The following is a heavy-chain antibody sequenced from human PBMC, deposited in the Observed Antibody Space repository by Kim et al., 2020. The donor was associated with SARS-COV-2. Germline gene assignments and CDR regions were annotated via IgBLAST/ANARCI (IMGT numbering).Heavy chain of an antibody. Sequence: SETLSLTCDVSGGSISRNNWWSWVRQPPGKGLEWMGEIYYNGDTNYSPSLKSRLTISIDKSNNQFSLRLISMTAADTAVYYCGRAVAGNRRRWFDSWGQGTLVTVSS. D-gene: IGHD6-19*01. V-gene: IGHV4-4*02. CDR1: GGSISRNNW. CDR3: GRAVAGNRRRWFDS. J-gene: IGHJ5*01. CDR2: IYYNGDT.